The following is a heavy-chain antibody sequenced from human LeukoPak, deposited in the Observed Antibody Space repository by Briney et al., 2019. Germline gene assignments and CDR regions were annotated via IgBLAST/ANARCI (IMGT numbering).Heavy chain of an antibody. V-gene: IGHV3-20*01. CDR1: GFTFDDYG. D-gene: IGHD6-19*01. J-gene: IGHJ4*02. Sequence: GGSLRLSCAASGFTFDDYGMSWVRQAPGKGLEWVSGINWNGGSTGYADSVKGRFTISRDNAKNSLYLQINSLRAEDTALYHCARGDSSGWYLVFDYWGQGTLVTVSS. CDR3: ARGDSSGWYLVFDY. CDR2: INWNGGST.